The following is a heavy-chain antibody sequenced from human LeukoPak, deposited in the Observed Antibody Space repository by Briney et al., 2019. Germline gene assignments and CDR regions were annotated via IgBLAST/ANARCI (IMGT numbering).Heavy chain of an antibody. CDR1: GGSISSSSYY. CDR3: ARGGIAHFDI. CDR2: IYYSGST. V-gene: IGHV4-39*07. J-gene: IGHJ3*02. D-gene: IGHD6-13*01. Sequence: SETLSLTCTVSGGSISSSSYYWGWIRQPPGKGLEWIGSIYYSGSTYYNPSLKSRVTISVDTSKNQFSLKLSSVTAADTAMYYCARGGIAHFDIWGQGTMVTVSS.